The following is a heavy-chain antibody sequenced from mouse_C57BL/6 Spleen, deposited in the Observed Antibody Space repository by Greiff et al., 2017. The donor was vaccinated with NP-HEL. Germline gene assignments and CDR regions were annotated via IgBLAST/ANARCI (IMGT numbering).Heavy chain of an antibody. D-gene: IGHD2-2*01. Sequence: QVQLKQPGAELVKPGASVKLSCKASGYTFTSYWMHWVKQRPGQGLEWIGMIHPNSGSTNYNEKFKSKATLTVDKSSSTAYMQLSSLTSEDSAVYYCARYGYDRYFDVWGTGTTVTVSS. CDR1: GYTFTSYW. J-gene: IGHJ1*03. CDR2: IHPNSGST. V-gene: IGHV1-64*01. CDR3: ARYGYDRYFDV.